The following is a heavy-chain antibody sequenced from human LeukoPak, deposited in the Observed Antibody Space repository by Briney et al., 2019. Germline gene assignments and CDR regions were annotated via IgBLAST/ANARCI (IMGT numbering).Heavy chain of an antibody. CDR3: ARDSYYDFWSGYLTPSRYYYYYMDV. CDR1: GFTFSSYA. CDR2: ISYDGSNK. V-gene: IGHV3-30*01. Sequence: GGSLRLSCADSGFTFSSYAMHWVRQAPGKGLEWVAVISYDGSNKYYADSVKGRFTISRDNSKNTLYLQMNSLRAEDTAVYYCARDSYYDFWSGYLTPSRYYYYYMDVWGKGTTVTVSS. D-gene: IGHD3-3*01. J-gene: IGHJ6*03.